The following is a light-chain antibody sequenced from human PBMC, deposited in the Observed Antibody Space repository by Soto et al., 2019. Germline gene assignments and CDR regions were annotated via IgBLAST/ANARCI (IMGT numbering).Light chain of an antibody. CDR3: CSYTTSSTLYV. CDR2: DVT. CDR1: SSDVGAYNY. J-gene: IGLJ1*01. V-gene: IGLV2-14*03. Sequence: QAVVTQPASVSGSPGQSITISCTGASSDVGAYNYVSWYQQHPGKAPKLLIYDVTNRPSGVSNRFSGSKSGNTASLTISGLQAEDEADYYCCSYTTSSTLYVFGTGTKLTVL.